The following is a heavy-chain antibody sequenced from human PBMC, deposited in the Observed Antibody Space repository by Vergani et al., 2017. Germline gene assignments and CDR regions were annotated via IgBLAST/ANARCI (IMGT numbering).Heavy chain of an antibody. D-gene: IGHD2-2*02. J-gene: IGHJ4*02. Sequence: QLQLQESGPGLVKPSETLSLTCTVSGGSISSSSYYWGWIRQPPGKGLEWIGSIYYSGSTYYNPSLKSRVTISVDTSKNQFSLKLSSVTAADTAVYYCARVVPAAISYFDYWGQGTLVTVSS. V-gene: IGHV4-39*07. CDR1: GGSISSSSYY. CDR3: ARVVPAAISYFDY. CDR2: IYYSGST.